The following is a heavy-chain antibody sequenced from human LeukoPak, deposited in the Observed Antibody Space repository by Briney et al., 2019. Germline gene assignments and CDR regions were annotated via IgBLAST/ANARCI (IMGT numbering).Heavy chain of an antibody. V-gene: IGHV3-48*01. CDR2: ISSSSSTI. Sequence: GGSLRLSCAASGFTFSSYSMSWVRQAPGKGLEWVSYISSSSSTIYYADSVKGRFTISRDNAKNLLYLQMNSLRAEDTAVYYCARDSANENGQPLDYWGQGTLVTVSS. CDR3: ARDSANENGQPLDY. J-gene: IGHJ4*02. CDR1: GFTFSSYS. D-gene: IGHD1-1*01.